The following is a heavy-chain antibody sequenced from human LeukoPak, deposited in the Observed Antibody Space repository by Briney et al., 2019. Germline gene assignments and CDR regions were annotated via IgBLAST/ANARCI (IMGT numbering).Heavy chain of an antibody. D-gene: IGHD3-9*01. CDR1: GGTFNSYA. CDR2: IIPIFGTA. CDR3: ARNDILSDPSYYYYYGMDV. Sequence: ASVKVSFKGSGGTFNSYAISWVGQGPGQGREWVGGIIPIFGTANYAQKFQGRVPITADESTSTAYMELRSLRSDHTAVYYCARNDILSDPSYYYYYGMDVWGKGTTVTVSS. J-gene: IGHJ6*04. V-gene: IGHV1-69*13.